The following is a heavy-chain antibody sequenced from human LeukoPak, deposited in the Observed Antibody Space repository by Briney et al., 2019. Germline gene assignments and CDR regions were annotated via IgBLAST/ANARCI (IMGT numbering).Heavy chain of an antibody. V-gene: IGHV4-4*02. CDR3: ARAEKKTYYYDSSGYYYSY. Sequence: SETLSLTCAVSSGSISSSNWWSWVRQPPGKWLEWIGEIYPSGSTNYNPSLKSRVTMSVDESKNEFSLKLTSVTAADTAVYYCARAEKKTYYYDSSGYYYSYWGQGTLVTVSS. CDR2: IYPSGST. D-gene: IGHD3-22*01. CDR1: SGSISSSNW. J-gene: IGHJ4*02.